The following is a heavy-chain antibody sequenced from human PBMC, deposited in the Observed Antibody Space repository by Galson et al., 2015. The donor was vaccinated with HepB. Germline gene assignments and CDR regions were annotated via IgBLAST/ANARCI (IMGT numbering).Heavy chain of an antibody. Sequence: SVKVSCKASGYTFTGYHMHWVRQAPGQGLEWMGRINPNSGGTNYAQKFQGRVTMTRDTSISTAYMELSRLRSDDTAVYYCARDWERDIVATPNRFDPWGQGTLVTVSS. CDR3: ARDWERDIVATPNRFDP. V-gene: IGHV1-2*06. J-gene: IGHJ5*02. CDR2: INPNSGGT. CDR1: GYTFTGYH. D-gene: IGHD5-12*01.